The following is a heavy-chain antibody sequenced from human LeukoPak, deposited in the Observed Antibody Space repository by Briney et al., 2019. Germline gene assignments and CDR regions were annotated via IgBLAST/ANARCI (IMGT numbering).Heavy chain of an antibody. CDR2: ISSSSSYI. V-gene: IGHV3-21*04. Sequence: PGGSLRLSCAASGFTFSSYSMNWVRQAPGKGLEWVSSISSSSSYIYYADSVKGRFTISRDNSKNTLYLQMNSLRAEDTAVYYCAKHEWIQLWSPRDYFDYWGQGTLVTVSS. J-gene: IGHJ4*02. CDR1: GFTFSSYS. D-gene: IGHD5-18*01. CDR3: AKHEWIQLWSPRDYFDY.